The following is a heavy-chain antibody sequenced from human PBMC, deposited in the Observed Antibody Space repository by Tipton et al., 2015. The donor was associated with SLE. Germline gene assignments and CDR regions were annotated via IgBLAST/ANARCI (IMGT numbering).Heavy chain of an antibody. V-gene: IGHV4-30-2*01. J-gene: IGHJ6*03. D-gene: IGHD3/OR15-3a*01. CDR2: IYDTEST. CDR1: GGSITDGDYA. CDR3: ARAPGLDRDYYYYYYMDV. Sequence: LRLSCAVSGGSITDGDYAWSWIRQPPGKGLAWIGYIYDTESTYDNSSLKNRVAISVDKSKNQFSLRLTSVTAADTAVYYCARAPGLDRDYYYYYYMDVWGKGTTVTVSS.